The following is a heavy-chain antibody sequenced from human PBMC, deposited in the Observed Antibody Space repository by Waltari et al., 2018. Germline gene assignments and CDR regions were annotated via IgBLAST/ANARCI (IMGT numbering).Heavy chain of an antibody. CDR2: FDLPDGER. D-gene: IGHD6-19*01. J-gene: IGHJ5*02. CDR3: AAGLSSGWPNL. CDR1: GISLTELS. Sequence: QVQVGQSGAEVKKPGASVKVSCKVSGISLTELSIHWVRQTSGKGLEWMGGFDLPDGERNSAQKFQGRLKMTEDISTDTAYMELSSLRSDDTAVYYCAAGLSSGWPNLWGPGTLVTVS. V-gene: IGHV1-24*01.